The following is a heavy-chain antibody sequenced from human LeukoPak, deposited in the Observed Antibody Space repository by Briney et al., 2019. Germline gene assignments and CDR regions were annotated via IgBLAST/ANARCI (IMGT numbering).Heavy chain of an antibody. CDR3: ASLSAGSGWYDY. Sequence: LRLSCAASGFTVSSKDMTWVRQHPGKGLEWIGYIYYSGSTYYNPSLKSRVTISVDTSKNQFSLKLSSVTAADTAVYYCASLSAGSGWYDYWGQGTLVTVSS. V-gene: IGHV4-31*02. D-gene: IGHD6-19*01. CDR2: IYYSGST. J-gene: IGHJ4*02. CDR1: GFTVSSKD.